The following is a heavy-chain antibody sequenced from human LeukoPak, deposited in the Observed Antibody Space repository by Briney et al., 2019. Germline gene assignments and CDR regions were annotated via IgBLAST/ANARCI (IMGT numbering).Heavy chain of an antibody. CDR2: IYYSGST. CDR1: GGSISRSSYY. CDR3: ARVVAAAVY. Sequence: SETLSLTCTVSGGSISRSSYYWGWIRQPPGKGLEWIGSIYYSGSTYYNPSLKSRVTISVDTSKNQFSLKLSSVTAADTAVYYCARVVAAAVYWGQGTLVTVSS. J-gene: IGHJ4*02. V-gene: IGHV4-39*07. D-gene: IGHD2-15*01.